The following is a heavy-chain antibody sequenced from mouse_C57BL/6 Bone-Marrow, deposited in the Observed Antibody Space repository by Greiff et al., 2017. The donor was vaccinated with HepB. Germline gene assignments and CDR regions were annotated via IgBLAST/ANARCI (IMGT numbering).Heavy chain of an antibody. Sequence: VMLVESGPELVKPGASVKISCKASGYAFSSSWMNWVKQRPGKGLEWIGRIYPGDGDTNYNGKFKGKATLTADKSSSTAYMQLSSLTSEDSAVCFCAGLCRGYFDVWGTGTTVTVSS. D-gene: IGHD6-5*01. CDR3: AGLCRGYFDV. CDR1: GYAFSSSW. J-gene: IGHJ1*03. CDR2: IYPGDGDT. V-gene: IGHV1-82*01.